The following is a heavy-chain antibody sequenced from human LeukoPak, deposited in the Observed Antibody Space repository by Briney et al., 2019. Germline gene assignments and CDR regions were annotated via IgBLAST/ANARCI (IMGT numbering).Heavy chain of an antibody. CDR1: GFTLSNHE. Sequence: GGSLRLSCAASGFTLSNHEMNWVRQAPGKGLEWISYISDSGSTIYYADSVKGRFTISRDNAKNSLYLQMNSLRAEDTAVYYCAELGITMIGGVWGKGTTVTISS. CDR3: AELGITMIGGV. D-gene: IGHD3-10*02. V-gene: IGHV3-48*03. CDR2: ISDSGSTI. J-gene: IGHJ6*04.